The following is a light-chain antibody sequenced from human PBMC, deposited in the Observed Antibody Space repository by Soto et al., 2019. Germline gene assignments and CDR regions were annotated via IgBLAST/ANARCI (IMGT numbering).Light chain of an antibody. J-gene: IGKJ2*02. CDR3: QQRSNWPPVCT. V-gene: IGKV3-11*01. CDR2: DAS. Sequence: EIVLTQSPATLSLSPGERANLSCRASQNVSSYLAWYQQKPGQAPRLLIYDASNRATGIPARFSGSGSGTDFTLTISSLEPEDFAVYYCQQRSNWPPVCTFGQGTKLEIK. CDR1: QNVSSY.